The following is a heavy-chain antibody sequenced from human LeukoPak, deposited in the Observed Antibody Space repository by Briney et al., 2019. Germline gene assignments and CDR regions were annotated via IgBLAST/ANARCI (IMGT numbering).Heavy chain of an antibody. Sequence: PTGGSLRLSCAASGFTFDDYAMPWVRQAPGKGLEWVSGISWNSGSIGYADSVKGRFTISRDNAKNSLYLQMNSLRAEDTALYYCAKESITIFGVVTDFDYWGQGTLVTVSS. D-gene: IGHD3-3*01. V-gene: IGHV3-9*01. CDR1: GFTFDDYA. CDR2: ISWNSGSI. J-gene: IGHJ4*02. CDR3: AKESITIFGVVTDFDY.